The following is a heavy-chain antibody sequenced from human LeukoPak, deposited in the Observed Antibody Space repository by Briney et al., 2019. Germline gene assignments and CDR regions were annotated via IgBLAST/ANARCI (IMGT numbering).Heavy chain of an antibody. J-gene: IGHJ4*02. Sequence: SVKVFCKASGDTFSKYAITWVRQAPGQGLEWMGNIVPVFGTPIYAQKFQGRVTITTDESRTTAYMELSSLRSEDTALYYCASRYTTSRHFDWDVDYWGQGTLLTVSS. CDR1: GDTFSKYA. CDR3: ASRYTTSRHFDWDVDY. D-gene: IGHD3-9*01. V-gene: IGHV1-69*05. CDR2: IVPVFGTP.